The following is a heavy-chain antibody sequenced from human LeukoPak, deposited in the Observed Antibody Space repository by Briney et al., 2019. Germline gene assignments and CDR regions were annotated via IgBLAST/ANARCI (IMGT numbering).Heavy chain of an antibody. CDR2: ISYDGSNK. D-gene: IGHD5-18*01. J-gene: IGHJ4*02. Sequence: PGRSLRLSCAASGFTFSSYAMHWVRQAPGKGLEWVAVISYDGSNKYYADSVKGRFTISRDNSKNTLYLQMNSPRAEDTAVYYCARHDRIQLWLLLDYWGQGTLVTVSS. CDR1: GFTFSSYA. V-gene: IGHV3-30*04. CDR3: ARHDRIQLWLLLDY.